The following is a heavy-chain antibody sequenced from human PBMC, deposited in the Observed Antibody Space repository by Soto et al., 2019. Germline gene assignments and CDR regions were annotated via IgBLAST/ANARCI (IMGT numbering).Heavy chain of an antibody. J-gene: IGHJ6*02. CDR1: GYTFTSYY. V-gene: IGHV1-18*01. CDR2: ISAYNGNT. CDR3: ATQTEVGVGATVTITYYYYGMDV. D-gene: IGHD1-26*01. Sequence: GASVKVSCKASGYTFTSYYISWVRQAPGQGLEWMGWISAYNGNTNYAQKLQGRVTMTTDTSTSTAYMELRSLRSDDTAVYYCATQTEVGVGATVTITYYYYGMDVWGQGTTVTVSS.